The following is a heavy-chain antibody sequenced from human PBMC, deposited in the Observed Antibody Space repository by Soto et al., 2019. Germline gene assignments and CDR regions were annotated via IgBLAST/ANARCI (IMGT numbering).Heavy chain of an antibody. CDR1: GFTFSSYE. V-gene: IGHV3-48*03. CDR2: ISSSGSTI. D-gene: IGHD5-12*01. CDR3: AIHNPPGGYYYFYYGMDV. Sequence: GGSLRLSCAASGFTFSSYEMNWVRQAPGKGLEWVSYISSSGSTIYYADSVKGRFTISRDNAKNSLYLQMNSLRAEDTTVYYCAIHNPPGGYYYFYYGMDVWGQGTTVTVSS. J-gene: IGHJ6*02.